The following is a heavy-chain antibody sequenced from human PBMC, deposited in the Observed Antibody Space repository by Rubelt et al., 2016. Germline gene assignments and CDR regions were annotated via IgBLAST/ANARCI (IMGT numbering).Heavy chain of an antibody. J-gene: IGHJ4*02. CDR2: ISDSGTYT. Sequence: GGGLVKPGGSLRLSCAASGFTFSDYYMSWIRKAPGMGMEWVAYISDSGTYTKYADSVKGRFAISRDNVKNSLYLQMSGLRAEETAVYYCSRGYGPTPTFDYWGQGTLVTVSS. D-gene: IGHD4-23*01. CDR1: GFTFSDYY. V-gene: IGHV3-11*05. CDR3: SRGYGPTPTFDY.